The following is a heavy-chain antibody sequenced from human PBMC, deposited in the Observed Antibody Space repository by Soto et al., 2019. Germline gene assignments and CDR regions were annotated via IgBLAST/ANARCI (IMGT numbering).Heavy chain of an antibody. V-gene: IGHV3-7*03. CDR1: GFSFGSYW. D-gene: IGHD3-3*01. CDR3: ARDVGPVTIFGEALSGYFDF. J-gene: IGHJ4*02. Sequence: PGGSLRLSCAVSGFSFGSYWMSWVRQAPGKGLEWLASIKDDGSERYYLDSVKGRFTISRGNAKDSLSLQMNSLRGEDTAFYYCARDVGPVTIFGEALSGYFDFWGQGTLVTVS. CDR2: IKDDGSER.